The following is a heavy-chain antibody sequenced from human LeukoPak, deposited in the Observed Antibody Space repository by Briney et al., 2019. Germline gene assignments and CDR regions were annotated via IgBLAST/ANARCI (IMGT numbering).Heavy chain of an antibody. V-gene: IGHV1-8*01. Sequence: ASVKVSCKAFGYTFTSYDIDWVRQATGQGLEWMGWMNPNSGNTGYAQKFQGRVTMTRNTSINTAYMELSSLRSEDTAVYYCARGGGGSGNFDYWGQGTLVTVSS. CDR2: MNPNSGNT. CDR1: GYTFTSYD. CDR3: ARGGGGSGNFDY. J-gene: IGHJ4*02. D-gene: IGHD6-19*01.